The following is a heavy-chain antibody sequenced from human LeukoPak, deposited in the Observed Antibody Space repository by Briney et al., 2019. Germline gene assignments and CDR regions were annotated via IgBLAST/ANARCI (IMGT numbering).Heavy chain of an antibody. CDR3: ARQPSLSYCSGGSCWFDT. Sequence: SETLSLTCTVSGGSITSSTDYWGWIRQPPGKGLEWIGSIYYSGSTYYNPSLKSRVTMSVDTSKNQFSLKLSSVTAADTAVYYCARQPSLSYCSGGSCWFDTWGQGTLVTVSS. V-gene: IGHV4-39*01. J-gene: IGHJ5*02. CDR1: GGSITSSTDY. D-gene: IGHD2-15*01. CDR2: IYYSGST.